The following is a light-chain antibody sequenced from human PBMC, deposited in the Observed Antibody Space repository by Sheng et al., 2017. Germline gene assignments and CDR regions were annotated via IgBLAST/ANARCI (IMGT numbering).Light chain of an antibody. J-gene: IGKJ1*01. CDR2: GAS. CDR1: ESISSL. Sequence: DIQMTQSASTLSASVGDRVSITCRASESISSLMAWFQQQPGKAPKLLIYGASTLQSGVPSRFSGSGSGTQFTLTIASLQPDDFAIYYCQQYHTYPWTFGQGTKVEIK. CDR3: QQYHTYPWT. V-gene: IGKV1-5*03.